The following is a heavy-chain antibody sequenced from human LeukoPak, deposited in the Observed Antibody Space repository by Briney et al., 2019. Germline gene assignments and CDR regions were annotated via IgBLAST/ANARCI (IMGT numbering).Heavy chain of an antibody. J-gene: IGHJ4*02. CDR3: ARIAVAGIDY. D-gene: IGHD6-19*01. V-gene: IGHV3-7*01. Sequence: GGCLRLSCAASGFTFSSFWMSWVRQAPGKGLEWVANIKQDGSEKYYLDSVKGRFTISRDNAKNSLYLQMNSLRAEDSAVYYCARIAVAGIDYWGQGTLVTVSS. CDR2: IKQDGSEK. CDR1: GFTFSSFW.